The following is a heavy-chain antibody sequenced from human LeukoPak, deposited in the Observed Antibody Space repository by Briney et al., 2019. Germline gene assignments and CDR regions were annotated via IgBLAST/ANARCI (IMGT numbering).Heavy chain of an antibody. CDR3: TKGGGISANPLDP. V-gene: IGHV3-30*18. Sequence: GGSLTLSCTASGFSLWTSGIHWVRQAPGKGLEWLSLTTHNGMYTNYADSVKGRVTISTDTSKNTVYLQMNSLRPEDTAVYYCTKGGGISANPLDPWGQGTLVIVSS. D-gene: IGHD4-23*01. J-gene: IGHJ5*02. CDR1: GFSLWTSG. CDR2: TTHNGMYT.